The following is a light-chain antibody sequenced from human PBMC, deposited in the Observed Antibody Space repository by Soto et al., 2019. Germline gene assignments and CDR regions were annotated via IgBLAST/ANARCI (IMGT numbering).Light chain of an antibody. CDR1: SSNIGANFD. J-gene: IGLJ1*01. CDR2: GND. Sequence: QSALTQPPSVSGAPGQRVTISCTGNSSNIGANFDVHWYQYLPGAAPKLLIYGNDNRPSGVPDRFSGSKSGTSASLAITGLQAEDEAHFFCQSYDRSLSVVFGTGTKLTVL. V-gene: IGLV1-40*01. CDR3: QSYDRSLSVV.